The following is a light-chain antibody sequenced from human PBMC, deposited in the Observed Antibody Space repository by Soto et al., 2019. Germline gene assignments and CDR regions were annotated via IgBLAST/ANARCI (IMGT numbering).Light chain of an antibody. J-gene: IGKJ2*02. CDR1: QSISSW. CDR2: AAS. Sequence: DIQMAQSPSTLSASVGDRVTITCRASQSISSWLAWYQQKPGTAPKLLIYAASTLESGVPSRFSGSRSGTKFPPTVNSLPPDDFSTYYCQQYNDNFPGTFGQGTKVDIK. CDR3: QQYNDNFPGT. V-gene: IGKV1-5*03.